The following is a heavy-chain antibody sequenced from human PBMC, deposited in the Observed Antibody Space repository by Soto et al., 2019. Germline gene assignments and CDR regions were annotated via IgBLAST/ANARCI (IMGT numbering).Heavy chain of an antibody. CDR2: INHSGST. CDR1: GGSFSGYY. CDR3: ARGTHIVDTIMDNFDY. V-gene: IGHV4-34*01. D-gene: IGHD5-12*01. Sequence: QVQLQQWGAGLLKPSETLSLTCAVYGGSFSGYYWSWIRQPPGKGLEWIGEINHSGSTNYNPALKSRVTLSVVTSKNQFSLELSSVTAADTAVYYCARGTHIVDTIMDNFDYWGQGTLVTVSS. J-gene: IGHJ4*02.